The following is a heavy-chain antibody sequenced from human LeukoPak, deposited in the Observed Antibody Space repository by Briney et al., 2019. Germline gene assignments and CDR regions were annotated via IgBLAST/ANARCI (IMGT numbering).Heavy chain of an antibody. V-gene: IGHV4-31*03. CDR3: AREGDTAMEFDY. CDR1: GGSISSGGYY. J-gene: IGHJ4*02. D-gene: IGHD5-18*01. Sequence: PSETLSLTCTVSGGSISSGGYYWSWIRQHPGKGLEWIGYIYYSGSTYYNPSLKSRVTISVDTSKNQFSLKLSSVTAADTAVYYCAREGDTAMEFDYWCQGTLVTVSS. CDR2: IYYSGST.